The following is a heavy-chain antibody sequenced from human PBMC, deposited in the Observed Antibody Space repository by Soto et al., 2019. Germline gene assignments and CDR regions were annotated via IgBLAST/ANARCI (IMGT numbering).Heavy chain of an antibody. CDR3: ARDLWDCSSTSCDPDAFDI. CDR1: GFTFSSYG. D-gene: IGHD2-2*01. CDR2: IWYDGSNK. Sequence: QVQLVESGGGVVQPGRSLRLSCAASGFTFSSYGMHWVRQAPGKGLEWVAVIWYDGSNKYYADSVKGRFTISRDNSKNTLYLQMNSLRAEDTAVYYCARDLWDCSSTSCDPDAFDIWGQGTMVTVSS. V-gene: IGHV3-33*01. J-gene: IGHJ3*02.